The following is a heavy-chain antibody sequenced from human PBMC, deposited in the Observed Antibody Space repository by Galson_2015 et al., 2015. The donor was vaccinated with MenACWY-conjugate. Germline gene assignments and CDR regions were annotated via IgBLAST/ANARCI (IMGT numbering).Heavy chain of an antibody. V-gene: IGHV1-69*01. CDR1: GGTFSTYA. J-gene: IGHJ6*02. D-gene: IGHD3-3*01. CDR2: IIPIFPRA. CDR3: ARLAGEFWSGYNISFYYGLDV. Sequence: VKVSCKASGGTFSTYAISWVRQAPGQGLEWMGGIIPIFPRADYAQNFQGRVTITADESTSTAYMELSSLRSEDTAVYYCARLAGEFWSGYNISFYYGLDVWGQGTTVTVSS.